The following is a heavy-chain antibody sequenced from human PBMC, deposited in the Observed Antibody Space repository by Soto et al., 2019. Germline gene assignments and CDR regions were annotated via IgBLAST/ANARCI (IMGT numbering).Heavy chain of an antibody. CDR2: ISGSGGST. Sequence: EVQLLESGGGLVQPGGSLRLSCAASGFTFSIYDMSWVRQAPGKGLEWVSGISGSGGSTHYADSVKGRFTISRDNSQNTLDLQMDSLRAEDTAVHYCAKDIVTHNDEFYFDHWGQGTLVTVSS. CDR3: AKDIVTHNDEFYFDH. V-gene: IGHV3-23*01. D-gene: IGHD3-16*02. CDR1: GFTFSIYD. J-gene: IGHJ4*02.